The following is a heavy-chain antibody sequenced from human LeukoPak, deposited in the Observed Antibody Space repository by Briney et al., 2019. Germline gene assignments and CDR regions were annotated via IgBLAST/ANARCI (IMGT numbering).Heavy chain of an antibody. CDR3: ARLHDFWSGSTDNWFDP. D-gene: IGHD3-3*01. CDR2: ISSSSSSYI. CDR1: GFTFSSYS. V-gene: IGHV3-21*01. Sequence: GGSLRLYCAASGFTFSSYSMNWVRQAPGKGLEWVSSISSSSSSYIYYADSVKGRFTISRDNAKNSLYLQMNSLRAEDTAVYYCARLHDFWSGSTDNWFDPWGQGTLVTVSS. J-gene: IGHJ5*02.